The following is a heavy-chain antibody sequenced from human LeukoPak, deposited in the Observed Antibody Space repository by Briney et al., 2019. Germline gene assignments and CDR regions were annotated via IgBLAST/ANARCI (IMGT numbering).Heavy chain of an antibody. CDR2: IYYTGSS. D-gene: IGHD2-21*02. Sequence: SETLSLTCTVSGGSISSYYWNWIRQPPGEGLEWIGYIYYTGSSNYNPSLKSRVTISLDTSKTQFFLQLSSVTAADTAVYYCVRRVVVVTANDKSDAFDVWGQGTVVTVSS. CDR3: VRRVVVVTANDKSDAFDV. V-gene: IGHV4-59*01. CDR1: GGSISSYY. J-gene: IGHJ3*01.